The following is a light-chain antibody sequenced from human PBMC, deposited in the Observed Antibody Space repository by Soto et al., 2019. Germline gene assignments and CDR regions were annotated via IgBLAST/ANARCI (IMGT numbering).Light chain of an antibody. V-gene: IGLV2-18*02. Sequence: QSALTQPPSVSGSPGQSVTISCTGTSSDVGSNNLVSWYQQPPGTVPKVMIYEVTNRPSGVPDRFSGSKSGNTASLTISGLQTEDEADYYCCSFTRDNTHVFGTGTKVTDL. J-gene: IGLJ1*01. CDR3: CSFTRDNTHV. CDR1: SSDVGSNNL. CDR2: EVT.